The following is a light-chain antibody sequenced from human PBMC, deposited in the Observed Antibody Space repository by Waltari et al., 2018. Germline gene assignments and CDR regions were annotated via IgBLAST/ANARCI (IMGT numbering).Light chain of an antibody. CDR1: SRDVGAYNL. Sequence: QSALTQSASVSGSPGQSITISCTGTSRDVGAYNLVSWYQQLPVRAPKLILSGVTKRPSGISDRVSGSKSGNTASLTISGRQSEDEAEYYCSSYTQSRTRVFGGGTKLTVL. J-gene: IGLJ3*02. CDR2: GVT. CDR3: SSYTQSRTRV. V-gene: IGLV2-23*02.